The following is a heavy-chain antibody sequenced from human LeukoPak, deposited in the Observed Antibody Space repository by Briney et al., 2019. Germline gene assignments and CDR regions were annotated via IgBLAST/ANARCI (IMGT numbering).Heavy chain of an antibody. CDR2: IISMLGIT. D-gene: IGHD3-9*01. J-gene: IGHJ6*02. CDR1: GGTFSSYG. V-gene: IGHV1-69*04. Sequence: EASVKVSCKTSGGTFSSYGISWVRQAPGQGLEWMGRIISMLGITNYAQKFQGRVTITADTSTSTVYMELSSLRSEDTAVYYCAVSTYYDILTGPNHYYYGMDVWGQGTTVTVSS. CDR3: AVSTYYDILTGPNHYYYGMDV.